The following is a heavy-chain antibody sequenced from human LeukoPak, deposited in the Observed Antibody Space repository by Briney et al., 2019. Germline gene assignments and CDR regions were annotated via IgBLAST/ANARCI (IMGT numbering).Heavy chain of an antibody. CDR2: INPKSGDT. V-gene: IGHV1-2*02. CDR3: ATEGQEGDWYSLDY. D-gene: IGHD3/OR15-3a*01. J-gene: IGHJ4*02. CDR1: GYTFSAYY. Sequence: ASVKVSCKASGYTFSAYYMHWVRQAPGQGLEWMGWINPKSGDTNYAQKFQGRVTMTRDTSISTAYMELSRLRSDDTAIYYCATEGQEGDWYSLDYWGQGTPVTVSS.